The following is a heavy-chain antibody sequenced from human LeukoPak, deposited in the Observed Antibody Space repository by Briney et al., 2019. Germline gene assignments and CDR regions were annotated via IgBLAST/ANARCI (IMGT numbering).Heavy chain of an antibody. CDR2: ISGSSSDI. CDR1: EFTFSSYS. D-gene: IGHD3-16*01. CDR3: ARRGYHDYSGFDY. J-gene: IGHJ4*02. Sequence: GGSLRLSCAGSEFTFSSYSTNWVRQAPGKGLEWVSSISGSSSDIYYADSVKGRFTISRDNSKNSLYLQMKSLRAEDTALYYCARRGYHDYSGFDYWGQGTLVTVSS. V-gene: IGHV3-21*01.